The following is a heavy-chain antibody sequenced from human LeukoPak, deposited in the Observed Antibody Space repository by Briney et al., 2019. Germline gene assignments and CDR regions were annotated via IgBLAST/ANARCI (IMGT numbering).Heavy chain of an antibody. CDR3: ARRSTDSSGYSQFDY. V-gene: IGHV5-51*01. CDR1: GYIFTNYW. Sequence: GESLKISCKGFGYIFTNYWIGWVRPMPGKGLEWMGIIYPGDSDTRYSPSLQGQVTFSADKSVSTAYLQWSSLKASDTAMYYCARRSTDSSGYSQFDYWGQGTLVTVSS. J-gene: IGHJ4*02. CDR2: IYPGDSDT. D-gene: IGHD3-22*01.